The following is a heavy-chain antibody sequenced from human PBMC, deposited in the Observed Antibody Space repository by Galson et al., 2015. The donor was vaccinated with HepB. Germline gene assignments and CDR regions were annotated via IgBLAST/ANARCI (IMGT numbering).Heavy chain of an antibody. Sequence: SLRLSCAASGLTFSSYSMNWVRQAPGKGLEWVSSISSSSSYIYYADSVKGRFTISRDNAKNSLYLQMNSLRAEDTAVYYCASGAVAGFNWFDPWGQGTLATVSS. CDR2: ISSSSSYI. D-gene: IGHD6-19*01. V-gene: IGHV3-21*01. CDR3: ASGAVAGFNWFDP. J-gene: IGHJ5*02. CDR1: GLTFSSYS.